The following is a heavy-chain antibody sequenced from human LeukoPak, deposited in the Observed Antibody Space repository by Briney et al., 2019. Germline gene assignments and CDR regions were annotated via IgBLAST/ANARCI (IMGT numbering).Heavy chain of an antibody. D-gene: IGHD6-13*01. J-gene: IGHJ6*02. CDR3: ARIPSKSSWPNPQHYGMDV. Sequence: PSETLSLTCTVSGGSISSYYWSWIRQPPGKGLEWIGYIYYSGSTNYNPSLKSRVTISVDTSKKQFSLRLSSVTAADTAVYYCARIPSKSSWPNPQHYGMDVWGQGTTVTVSS. CDR2: IYYSGST. CDR1: GGSISSYY. V-gene: IGHV4-59*08.